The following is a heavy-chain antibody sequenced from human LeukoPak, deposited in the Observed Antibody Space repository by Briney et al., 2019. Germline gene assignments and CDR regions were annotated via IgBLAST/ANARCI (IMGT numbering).Heavy chain of an antibody. D-gene: IGHD2-2*01. Sequence: GRSLRLSCAASGFTFSSYGMHWVRQAPGKGLEWVAVISYDGSNKYYADSVKGRFTISRDKSKNTLYLQMNSLRAEDTAVYYCAKDFRVVPAAAGAMVDYWGQGTLVTVSS. J-gene: IGHJ4*02. CDR1: GFTFSSYG. V-gene: IGHV3-30*18. CDR3: AKDFRVVPAAAGAMVDY. CDR2: ISYDGSNK.